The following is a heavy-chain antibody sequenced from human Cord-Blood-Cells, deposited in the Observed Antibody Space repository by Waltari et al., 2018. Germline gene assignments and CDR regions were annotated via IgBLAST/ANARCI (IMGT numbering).Heavy chain of an antibody. D-gene: IGHD1-20*01. Sequence: QVQLVESGGGVVQPGRSLRLSCAASGFTFSSYAMHWVRQAPGKGLEWVAVISYDGINKYYADSVKGRFTISRDNSKNTLYLQMNSLRAEDTAVYYCARGPITGVDYWGQGTLVTVSS. CDR3: ARGPITGVDY. CDR1: GFTFSSYA. V-gene: IGHV3-30-3*01. J-gene: IGHJ4*02. CDR2: ISYDGINK.